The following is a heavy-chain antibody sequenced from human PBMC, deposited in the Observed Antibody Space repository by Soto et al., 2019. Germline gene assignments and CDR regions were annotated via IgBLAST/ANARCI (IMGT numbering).Heavy chain of an antibody. J-gene: IGHJ6*03. D-gene: IGHD2-2*01. CDR3: AREEAQYQLLHSYYDMDV. V-gene: IGHV1-69*08. CDR2: IIPIFGMA. Sequence: QVQLVQSGAEVKKPGSSVKVSCKASGGTFSSYTINWVRQDPGQGLEWMGRIIPIFGMANYAQKFQGRVTITADESTSTAYMQRSSLRSEDTGLYYCAREEAQYQLLHSYYDMDVWGNGTTVTVSS. CDR1: GGTFSSYT.